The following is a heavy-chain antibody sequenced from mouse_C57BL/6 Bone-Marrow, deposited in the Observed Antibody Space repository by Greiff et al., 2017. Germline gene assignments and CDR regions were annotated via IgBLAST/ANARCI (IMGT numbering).Heavy chain of an antibody. CDR1: GFTFSNYW. V-gene: IGHV6-3*01. D-gene: IGHD2-3*01. Sequence: EVKVVESGGGLVQPGGSMKLSCVASGFTFSNYWMNWVRQSPEKGLEWVAQIRLKSDNYATHYAESVKGRFTISRDDSKSSVYLQMNNLRAEDTGIYYCTNDGYYVRFAYWGQGTLVTVSA. CDR2: IRLKSDNYAT. CDR3: TNDGYYVRFAY. J-gene: IGHJ3*01.